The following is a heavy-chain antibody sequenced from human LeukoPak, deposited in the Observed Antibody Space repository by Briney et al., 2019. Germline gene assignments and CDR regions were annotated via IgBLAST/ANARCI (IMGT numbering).Heavy chain of an antibody. V-gene: IGHV4-39*01. CDR3: ARSSGTYSDF. Sequence: PSETLSLTCTVSGASISSRGYYWGWIRQPPGKGLEWIGSIYYIASTYYNPSLKSRVTISVDTSKSQFSLKLSSVTAADTAVYFCARSSGTYSDFWGQGILVTAAS. CDR1: GASISSRGYY. CDR2: IYYIAST. D-gene: IGHD2-15*01. J-gene: IGHJ4*02.